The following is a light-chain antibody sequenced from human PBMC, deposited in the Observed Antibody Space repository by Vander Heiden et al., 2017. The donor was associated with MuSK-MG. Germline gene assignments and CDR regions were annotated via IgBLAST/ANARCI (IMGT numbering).Light chain of an antibody. CDR1: QSVLYSSNNKNY. Sequence: DIVMTQSPDSLALSLGERATINCKSSQSVLYSSNNKNYLAWYQQKPGQPPKLLIYWASTRESGVPDRFSGSGSGTDFTLTISSLQAEDVAVYYCQQYESTPYTFGQRTKLEIK. CDR2: WAS. V-gene: IGKV4-1*01. CDR3: QQYESTPYT. J-gene: IGKJ2*01.